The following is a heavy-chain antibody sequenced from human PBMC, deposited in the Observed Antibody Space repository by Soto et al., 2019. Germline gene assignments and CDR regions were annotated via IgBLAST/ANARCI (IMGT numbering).Heavy chain of an antibody. Sequence: GGSLRLSCAASGFSFRNYAMSWVRQAPGKGLEWISTLTGSSSNIYYADSVKGRFAISRDDSRNTLYLQMNSLTAEDTAVYYCANGRATYGLLTHDYWGQGTLVTVSS. D-gene: IGHD3-10*01. CDR2: LTGSSSNI. V-gene: IGHV3-23*01. CDR1: GFSFRNYA. CDR3: ANGRATYGLLTHDY. J-gene: IGHJ4*02.